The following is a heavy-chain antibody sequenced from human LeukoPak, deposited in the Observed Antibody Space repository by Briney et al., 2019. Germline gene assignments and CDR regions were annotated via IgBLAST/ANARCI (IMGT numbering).Heavy chain of an antibody. CDR3: ARGPSGGYYDSSGYYYFDY. CDR2: ISAYNGNT. J-gene: IGHJ4*02. Sequence: ASVKVSCKASGYTFTSYGISWVRQAPGQGLEWMGWISAYNGNTNYVQKLQGRVTMTTDTSTSTAYMELRSLRSDDTAVYYCARGPSGGYYDSSGYYYFDYWGQGTLVTVSS. V-gene: IGHV1-18*01. CDR1: GYTFTSYG. D-gene: IGHD3-22*01.